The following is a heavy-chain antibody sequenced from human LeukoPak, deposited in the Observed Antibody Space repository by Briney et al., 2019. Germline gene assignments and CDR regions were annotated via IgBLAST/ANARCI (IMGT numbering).Heavy chain of an antibody. CDR1: GFTFSSYT. V-gene: IGHV4-34*08. CDR2: INYSGST. J-gene: IGHJ4*02. Sequence: PGGSLRLSCAASGFTFSSYTMSWVRQPPGKRLEWIGSINYSGSTYYNPSLKSRVTISADTSKNQFSLKLSSVTAADTAVYYCAASVMTMVRGRKQIVRLDYWGQGTLVTVSS. CDR3: AASVMTMVRGRKQIVRLDY. D-gene: IGHD3-10*01.